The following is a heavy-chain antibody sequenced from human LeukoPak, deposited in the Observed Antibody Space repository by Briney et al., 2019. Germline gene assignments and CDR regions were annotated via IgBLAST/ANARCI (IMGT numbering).Heavy chain of an antibody. Sequence: ASVKISCKASGYTFTSHDINWVRQATGQGLEWMGWMNPNSGNTGYAQKFQGRVTMTRNTSISTAYMELSSLRSEDTAVYYCAREGDRYCSSTSCYEYNWFDPWGQGTLVTVSS. D-gene: IGHD2-2*01. CDR3: AREGDRYCSSTSCYEYNWFDP. V-gene: IGHV1-8*01. J-gene: IGHJ5*02. CDR1: GYTFTSHD. CDR2: MNPNSGNT.